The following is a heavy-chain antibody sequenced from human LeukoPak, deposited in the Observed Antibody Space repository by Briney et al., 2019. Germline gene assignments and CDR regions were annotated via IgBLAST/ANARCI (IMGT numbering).Heavy chain of an antibody. CDR1: GFSFSTYW. Sequence: GGSLRLSCAASGFSFSTYWMSWVRQAPGKGPEWVANINQDGSEKYYVDSVKGRFTVSRDNAKKSLYLQMNSLRDEDTAVYYCARPSLSSGSYFDYWGQGSLVTVSS. J-gene: IGHJ4*02. V-gene: IGHV3-7*01. CDR2: INQDGSEK. CDR3: ARPSLSSGSYFDY. D-gene: IGHD1-26*01.